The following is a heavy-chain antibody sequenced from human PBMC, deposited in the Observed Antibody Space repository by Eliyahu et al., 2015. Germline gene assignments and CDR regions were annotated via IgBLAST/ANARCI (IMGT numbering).Heavy chain of an antibody. Sequence: QVQLVQSGAEVKXPGSXVXVSCKAXGGTXSSYAXSWVRQAPGQGLEWMGGIIPIFGTANYAQKFQGRVTITADESTSTAYMELSSLRSEDTAVYYCAREVGDSSGYYHPWGQGTLVTVSS. CDR3: AREVGDSSGYYHP. CDR1: GGTXSSYA. D-gene: IGHD3-22*01. V-gene: IGHV1-69*01. CDR2: IIPIFGTA. J-gene: IGHJ5*02.